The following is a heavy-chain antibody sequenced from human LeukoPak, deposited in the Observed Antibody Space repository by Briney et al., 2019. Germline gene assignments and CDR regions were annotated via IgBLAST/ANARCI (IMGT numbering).Heavy chain of an antibody. V-gene: IGHV4-30-4*01. CDR3: AREDLGSESLRGAYFDY. CDR1: GGSISSGDYY. CDR2: IYYSGST. J-gene: IGHJ4*02. Sequence: SETLSLTCTVSGGSISSGDYYWSWIRQPPGKGLEWIGYIYYSGSTYYNPSLKSRVTISVDTSKNQFSLKLSSVTAADTAVYYCAREDLGSESLRGAYFDYWGQGTLVTVSS. D-gene: IGHD3-10*01.